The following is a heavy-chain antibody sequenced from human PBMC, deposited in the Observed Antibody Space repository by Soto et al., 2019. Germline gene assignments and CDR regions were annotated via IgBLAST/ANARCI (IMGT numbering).Heavy chain of an antibody. CDR1: VFTVSSYD. V-gene: IGHV3-23*01. J-gene: IGHJ4*02. CDR2: ISGIGGST. D-gene: IGHD6-19*01. Sequence: GSLRLYCAASVFTVSSYDMSWVRQAPGKGLEWVSAISGIGGSTYYADSVKGRFTISRDNSKNTLYLQMNSLRAEDTAVYYCKGLVRGVDYWGQGTLVTVSS. CDR3: KGLVRGVDY.